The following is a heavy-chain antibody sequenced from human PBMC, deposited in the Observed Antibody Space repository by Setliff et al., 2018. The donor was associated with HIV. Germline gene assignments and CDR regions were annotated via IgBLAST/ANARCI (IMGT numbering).Heavy chain of an antibody. V-gene: IGHV5-51*01. CDR2: IHPVDSDT. D-gene: IGHD3-9*01. CDR1: GYSFTSNW. CDR3: ARGNYDILTGYIGYYDY. Sequence: PGESLKISCKGSGYSFTSNWIGWVRQMPGKGLEWMGIIHPVDSDTRYSPSFQGQVTISADKSISTAYLQWSSLKASDTAMYYCARGNYDILTGYIGYYDYWGRGTLVTVSS. J-gene: IGHJ4*02.